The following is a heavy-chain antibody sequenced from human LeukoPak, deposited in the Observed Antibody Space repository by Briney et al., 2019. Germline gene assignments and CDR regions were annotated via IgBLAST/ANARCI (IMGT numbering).Heavy chain of an antibody. CDR2: TSGSGGST. CDR1: GFTFSSYA. CDR3: AKDGASITMVRGVIVDY. D-gene: IGHD3-10*01. J-gene: IGHJ4*02. Sequence: GGSLRLSCAASGFTFSSYAMSWVRQAPGKGLEWVSATSGSGGSTYYADSVKGRFTISRDNSKNTLYLQMNSLRAEDTAVYYCAKDGASITMVRGVIVDYWGQGTLVTVSS. V-gene: IGHV3-23*01.